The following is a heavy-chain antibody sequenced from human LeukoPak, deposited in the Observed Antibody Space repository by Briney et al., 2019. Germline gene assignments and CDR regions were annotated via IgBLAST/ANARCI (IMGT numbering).Heavy chain of an antibody. J-gene: IGHJ4*02. Sequence: GASVKVSCKASGYTFTVSYIHWVRQAPGQGLEWMGWINPTSGGTNYAQKFQGRVTMTRDTSISTAYMELSRLRSDDTAVYYCASWELETRFDYWGQGTLVTVSS. CDR1: GYTFTVSY. V-gene: IGHV1-2*02. D-gene: IGHD3-3*01. CDR3: ASWELETRFDY. CDR2: INPTSGGT.